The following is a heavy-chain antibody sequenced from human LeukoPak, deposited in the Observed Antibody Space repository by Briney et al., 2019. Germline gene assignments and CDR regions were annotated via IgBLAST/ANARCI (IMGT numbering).Heavy chain of an antibody. CDR3: ARQETKGAYGGYAFDY. D-gene: IGHD5-12*01. CDR2: IYSSGNT. Sequence: LSLTCTVSGGSISSSSYYWGWIRQPPGKGLEWIGYIYSSGNTYYNPSLKSLITMSVDTSKNQFSLKLTSVTAADTAVYYCARQETKGAYGGYAFDYWGQGTLVTVSS. V-gene: IGHV4-30-4*08. CDR1: GGSISSSSYY. J-gene: IGHJ4*02.